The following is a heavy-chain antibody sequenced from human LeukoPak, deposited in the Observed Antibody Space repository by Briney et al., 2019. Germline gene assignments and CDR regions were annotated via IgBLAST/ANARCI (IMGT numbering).Heavy chain of an antibody. D-gene: IGHD1-14*01. Sequence: SQTLSLTCTVSGGSISSGDYYWSWIRQPPGKGLEWIGYIYHSGSTYYNPSLKSRVTISVDRSKNQFSLKLSSVTAADTAVYYCARPEKLDVFDYWGQGTLVTVSS. CDR2: IYHSGST. CDR3: ARPEKLDVFDY. V-gene: IGHV4-30-4*08. CDR1: GGSISSGDYY. J-gene: IGHJ4*02.